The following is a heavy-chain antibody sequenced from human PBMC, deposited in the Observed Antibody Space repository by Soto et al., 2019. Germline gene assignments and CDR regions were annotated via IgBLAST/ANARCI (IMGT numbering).Heavy chain of an antibody. D-gene: IGHD3-22*01. CDR3: ARPYLNNSGYYSFHYCMDV. CDR1: GYNFTNYW. Sequence: GESLKISCKGSGYNFTNYWIGWVRQMPGKGLEWMGIIYPGDSDTRYSPSFQGHVTISADKSISTAYLQWSSLKASDNAMYYCARPYLNNSGYYSFHYCMDVCGRGTTVTVAS. J-gene: IGHJ6*04. V-gene: IGHV5-51*01. CDR2: IYPGDSDT.